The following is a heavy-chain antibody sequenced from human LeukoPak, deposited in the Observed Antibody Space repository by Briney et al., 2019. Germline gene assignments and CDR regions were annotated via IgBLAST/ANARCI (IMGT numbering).Heavy chain of an antibody. V-gene: IGHV4-38-2*01. CDR2: FYHSRNT. CDR3: ISSTSFSNYYFYYMDV. D-gene: IGHD2-2*01. Sequence: PSETLSLTCSVSGYSISSGYYWGWIRQPPGKGLEWIASFYHSRNTYYNPSLKSRVTISLDTSKNQFSLRFNSVTAADTALYYCISSTSFSNYYFYYMDVWGKGTTVAVSS. CDR1: GYSISSGYY. J-gene: IGHJ6*03.